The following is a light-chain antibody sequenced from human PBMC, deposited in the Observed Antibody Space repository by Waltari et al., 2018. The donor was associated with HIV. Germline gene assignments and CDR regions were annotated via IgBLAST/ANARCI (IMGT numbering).Light chain of an antibody. V-gene: IGKV1-39*01. Sequence: DIQMTQSPSSLSASVGDRVTITCRASQSIINYLNWYQQKPGKAPKLLIYAASTLQSGVPSRFSGSGSVTDFTLTISSLQPEDFATYYCQQSYTTPITFGQGTRLEIK. J-gene: IGKJ5*01. CDR2: AAS. CDR1: QSIINY. CDR3: QQSYTTPIT.